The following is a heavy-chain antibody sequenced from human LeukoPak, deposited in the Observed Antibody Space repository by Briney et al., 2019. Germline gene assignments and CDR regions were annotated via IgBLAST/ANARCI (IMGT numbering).Heavy chain of an antibody. D-gene: IGHD6-13*01. CDR2: IYYSGST. CDR3: ARGSRSSSWYPPHFDY. Sequence: PSQTLSLTCTVSGGSISSGGYYWSWIRQHPGKGLEWIGYIYYSGSTYYNPSLKSRVTISVDTSKNQFSLKLSSVTAADTAVYYCARGSRSSSWYPPHFDYWGQGTLVTVSS. V-gene: IGHV4-31*03. J-gene: IGHJ4*02. CDR1: GGSISSGGYY.